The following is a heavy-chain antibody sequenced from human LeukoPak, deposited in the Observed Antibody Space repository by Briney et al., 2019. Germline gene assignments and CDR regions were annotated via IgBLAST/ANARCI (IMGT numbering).Heavy chain of an antibody. CDR1: GFTFSSFA. Sequence: GGSLRLSCAASGFTFSSFAMSWVRQAPGKGLEWVSTISGSGDSTYYADSVKGRFTISRDNSKNTLYLQMNSLRAEDTAVYYCAKYPAGRGSSYRGYYVDYWGQGTLVTVSS. CDR3: AKYPAGRGSSYRGYYVDY. V-gene: IGHV3-23*01. J-gene: IGHJ4*02. D-gene: IGHD2-2*01. CDR2: ISGSGDST.